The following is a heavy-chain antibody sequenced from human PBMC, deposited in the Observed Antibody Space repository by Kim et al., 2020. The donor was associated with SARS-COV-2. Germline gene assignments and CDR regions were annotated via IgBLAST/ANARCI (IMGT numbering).Heavy chain of an antibody. CDR1: GFTFSSYA. D-gene: IGHD1-7*01. J-gene: IGHJ6*03. CDR3: ARDRQNFDPDYYYYYMDV. Sequence: GGSLRLSCAASGFTFSSYAMHWVRQAPGKGLEWVAVISYDGSNKYYADSVKGRFTISRDNSKNTLYLQMNSLRAEDTAVYYCARDRQNFDPDYYYYYMDVWGKGTTVTVSS. V-gene: IGHV3-30-3*01. CDR2: ISYDGSNK.